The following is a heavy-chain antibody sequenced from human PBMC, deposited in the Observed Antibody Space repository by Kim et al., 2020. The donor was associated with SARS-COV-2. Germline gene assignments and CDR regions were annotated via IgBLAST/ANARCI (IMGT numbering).Heavy chain of an antibody. CDR3: ARVYSSSPNFDY. D-gene: IGHD6-6*01. J-gene: IGHJ4*02. CDR2: IIPIFGTA. Sequence: SVKVSCKASGGTFSSYAISWVRQAPGQGLEWMGGIIPIFGTANYAQKFQGRVTITADESTSTAYMELSSLRSEDTAVYYCARVYSSSPNFDYWGQGTLVTVSS. CDR1: GGTFSSYA. V-gene: IGHV1-69*13.